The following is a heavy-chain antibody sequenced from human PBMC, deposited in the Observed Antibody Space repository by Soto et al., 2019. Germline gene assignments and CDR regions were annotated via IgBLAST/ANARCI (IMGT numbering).Heavy chain of an antibody. D-gene: IGHD3-22*01. Sequence: XSVKVSCKASVYTFTSYYMHWVRQAPGQGLEWMGIINPSGGSTSYAQKFQGRVTMTRDTSTSTVYMELSSLRSEDTAVYYCARVRRSSGYYYGSSGHGTPVTVSS. CDR1: VYTFTSYY. CDR2: INPSGGST. CDR3: ARVRRSSGYYYGS. V-gene: IGHV1-46*01. J-gene: IGHJ5*01.